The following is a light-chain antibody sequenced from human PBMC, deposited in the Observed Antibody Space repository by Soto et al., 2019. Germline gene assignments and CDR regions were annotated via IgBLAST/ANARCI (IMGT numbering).Light chain of an antibody. CDR2: DAS. CDR3: QQRSNWPST. CDR1: ESISRY. J-gene: IGKJ4*01. Sequence: EIVLTQSPATLSLSPGDRATLSCRASESISRYLAWYQQKPGQAPRLLIYDASKWAAGIPARYSASGSGTEFTLTITSLEPEDFAFYYCQQRSNWPSTFGRGTKVEIK. V-gene: IGKV3-11*01.